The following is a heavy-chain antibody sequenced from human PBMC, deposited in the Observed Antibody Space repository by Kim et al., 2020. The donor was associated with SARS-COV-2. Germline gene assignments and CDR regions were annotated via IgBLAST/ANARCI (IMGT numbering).Heavy chain of an antibody. CDR3: ASQERDYYDILTGYYSGDGFDY. J-gene: IGHJ4*02. V-gene: IGHV4-4*02. Sequence: SETLSLTCAVSGGSISSSNWWSWVRQPPGKGLEWIGEIYHSGSTNYNPSLKSRVTISVDKSKNQFSLKLSSVTAADTAVYYCASQERDYYDILTGYYSGDGFDYWGQGTLVTVSS. CDR2: IYHSGST. CDR1: GGSISSSNW. D-gene: IGHD3-9*01.